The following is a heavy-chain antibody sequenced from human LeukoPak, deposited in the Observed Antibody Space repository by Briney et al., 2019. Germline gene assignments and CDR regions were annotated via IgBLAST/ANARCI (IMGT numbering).Heavy chain of an antibody. J-gene: IGHJ5*02. CDR3: ARVRDDSSSSYHWFDP. CDR2: INPSGGST. D-gene: IGHD6-6*01. V-gene: IGHV1-46*01. CDR1: GYTFTSYY. Sequence: ASVKVSCKASGYTFTSYYMHWVRQAPGQGLEWMGIINPSGGSTSYAQKFQGRVTMTRDTSTSTVYMELSSLRSEDTAVYYCARVRDDSSSSYHWFDPWGQGTLVTVSS.